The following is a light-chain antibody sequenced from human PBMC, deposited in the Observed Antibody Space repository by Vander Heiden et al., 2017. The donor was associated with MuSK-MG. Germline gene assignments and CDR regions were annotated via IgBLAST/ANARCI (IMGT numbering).Light chain of an antibody. V-gene: IGKV1-39*01. Sequence: IQLTQSPSSLSASVGDRVTITCRASQTTLNYLNCYQQSPGKAPQLLIHSASPLQSGAPPRFSGSGSGTDGTLVVSRLQLEDFATCYCQQGDDAPLTFGGGTKIETK. CDR2: SAS. J-gene: IGKJ4*01. CDR1: QTTLNY. CDR3: QQGDDAPLT.